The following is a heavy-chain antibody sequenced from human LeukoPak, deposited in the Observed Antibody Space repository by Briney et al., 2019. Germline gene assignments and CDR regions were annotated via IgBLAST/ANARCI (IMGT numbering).Heavy chain of an antibody. CDR3: TRIIVEVPGVSDYCDY. Sequence: GGSLRLSCAASGFTFSDYAMSWVRQAPGKGLEWVANIKQDGSETFYVDSVKGRFTISRDNAKKSLYLQMNSLRAEDTAVYYCTRIIVEVPGVSDYCDYWGQGTLVTVSS. V-gene: IGHV3-7*05. CDR1: GFTFSDYA. D-gene: IGHD2-2*01. J-gene: IGHJ4*02. CDR2: IKQDGSET.